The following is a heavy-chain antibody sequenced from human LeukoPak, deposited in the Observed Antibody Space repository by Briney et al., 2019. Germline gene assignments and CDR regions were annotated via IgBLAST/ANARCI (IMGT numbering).Heavy chain of an antibody. CDR2: ISSSGSTI. D-gene: IGHD2-2*02. V-gene: IGHV3-11*01. CDR3: ARSCSSTSCYTPHGMDV. Sequence: GGSLRLSCAASGFTFSDYYMSWIRQAPGKGLEWGSYISSSGSTIYYADSVKGRFTISRDNAKNSLYLQMNSLRAEDTAVYYCARSCSSTSCYTPHGMDVWGQGTTVTVSS. CDR1: GFTFSDYY. J-gene: IGHJ6*02.